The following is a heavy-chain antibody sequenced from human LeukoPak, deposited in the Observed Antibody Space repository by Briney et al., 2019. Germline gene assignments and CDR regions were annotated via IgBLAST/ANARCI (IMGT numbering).Heavy chain of an antibody. CDR1: GFTFSSYA. J-gene: IGHJ6*02. V-gene: IGHV3-23*01. CDR3: AKGGYYYYGLDV. Sequence: PGGSLRLSCAASGFTFSSYAMSWVRQAPVKELEWVSAISGSGGSTYYADSVKGRFTISRDNSKNTLYLQMNSLRAEDTAVYYCAKGGYYYYGLDVWGQGTTVTVSS. CDR2: ISGSGGST.